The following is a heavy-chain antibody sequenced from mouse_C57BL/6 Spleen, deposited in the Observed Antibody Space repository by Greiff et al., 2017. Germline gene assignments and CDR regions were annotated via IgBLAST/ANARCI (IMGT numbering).Heavy chain of an antibody. CDR1: GYSFTSYY. V-gene: IGHV1-66*01. Sequence: QVQLQQSGPELVKPGASVKISCKASGYSFTSYYIHWVKQRPGQGLEWIGSIYPGSGNTKYNEKFKGKATLTADTSSSTAYMQLSSLTSEDSAVYYCARPGTGYFDYGGQGATLTVSS. D-gene: IGHD4-1*01. CDR2: IYPGSGNT. J-gene: IGHJ2*01. CDR3: ARPGTGYFDY.